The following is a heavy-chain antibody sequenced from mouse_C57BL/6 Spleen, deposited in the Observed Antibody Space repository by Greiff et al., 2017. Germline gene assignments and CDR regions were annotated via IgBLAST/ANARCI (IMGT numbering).Heavy chain of an antibody. V-gene: IGHV14-1*01. D-gene: IGHD1-1*01. CDR3: TTEYGSSYKNFDY. CDR1: GFNIKDYY. Sequence: VQLTESGAELVRPGASVKLSCTASGFNIKDYYLHWVKQRPEQDLEGIGRFDPEDGDTEYAPKFQGKATMTADTSSNTAYLQLSSLTSEDTAVYYCTTEYGSSYKNFDYWGQGTTLTVSA. CDR2: FDPEDGDT. J-gene: IGHJ2*01.